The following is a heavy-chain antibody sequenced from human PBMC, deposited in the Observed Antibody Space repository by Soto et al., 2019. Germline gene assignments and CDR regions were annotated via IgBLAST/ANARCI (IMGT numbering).Heavy chain of an antibody. CDR3: ARLLLCYGMDV. D-gene: IGHD2-15*01. V-gene: IGHV4-30-4*01. Sequence: SSETLSLTCTVSGGSISSGDYYWSWIRQPPGKGLEWIGYIYYSGSTYYNPSLKSRVTISVDTSKNQFSLKLSSVTAADTAVYYCARLLLCYGMDVWGQGTTVTVSS. CDR2: IYYSGST. J-gene: IGHJ6*02. CDR1: GGSISSGDYY.